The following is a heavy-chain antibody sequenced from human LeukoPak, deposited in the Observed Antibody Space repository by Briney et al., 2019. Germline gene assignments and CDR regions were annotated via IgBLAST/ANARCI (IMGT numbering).Heavy chain of an antibody. D-gene: IGHD2-2*01. CDR1: GFTFSDHY. J-gene: IGHJ4*02. CDR2: ISSNGGST. V-gene: IGHV3-64*01. Sequence: GGSLRLSCAASGFTFSDHYIDWVRQAPGKGLEYVSAISSNGGSTYYANSVKGRFTISRDNSKNTLYLQMGSLRAEDMAVYYCARDGVQDIVVVPAADWGQGTLVTVSS. CDR3: ARDGVQDIVVVPAAD.